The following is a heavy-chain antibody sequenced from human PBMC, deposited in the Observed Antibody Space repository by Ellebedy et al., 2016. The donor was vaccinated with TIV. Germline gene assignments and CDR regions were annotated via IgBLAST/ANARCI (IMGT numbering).Heavy chain of an antibody. CDR2: INPNSGGT. J-gene: IGHJ6*02. Sequence: AASVKVSCKASGYTFTGYYMHWVRQAPGQGLEWMGWINPNSGGTNYAQKFQGWVTMTRDTSISTAYMELSRLRSDDTAVYYCARDVIGDYVGAPYYYYYGMDVWGQGTTVTVSS. CDR3: ARDVIGDYVGAPYYYYYGMDV. V-gene: IGHV1-2*04. D-gene: IGHD4-17*01. CDR1: GYTFTGYY.